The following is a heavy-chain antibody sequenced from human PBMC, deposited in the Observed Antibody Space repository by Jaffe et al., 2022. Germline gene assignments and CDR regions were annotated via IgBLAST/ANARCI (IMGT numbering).Heavy chain of an antibody. V-gene: IGHV1-69*01. D-gene: IGHD6-13*01. CDR1: GGTFSSYA. CDR3: ATILTHGGYDYDPGYSSSWYGGRYYYYYMDV. J-gene: IGHJ6*03. CDR2: IIPIFGTA. Sequence: QVQLVQSGAEVKKPGSSVKVSCKASGGTFSSYAISWVRQAPGQGLEWMGGIIPIFGTANYAQKFQGRVTITADESTSTAYMELSSLRSEDTAVYYCATILTHGGYDYDPGYSSSWYGGRYYYYYMDVWGKGTTVTVSS.